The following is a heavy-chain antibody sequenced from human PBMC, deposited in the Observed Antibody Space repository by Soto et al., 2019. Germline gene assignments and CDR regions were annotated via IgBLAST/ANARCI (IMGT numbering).Heavy chain of an antibody. CDR1: GYSFSHYG. CDR3: AIHILVRIVGSPRWFDP. V-gene: IGHV1-18*01. D-gene: IGHD2-15*01. J-gene: IGHJ5*02. CDR2: ISGFNGNT. Sequence: QVQLVQSGAGVKKPGASVEVSCKASGYSFSHYGISWVRQAPGQGVEGVGWISGFNGNTNYAQTFQGRVTMTTDTSTRTAYMELRSLTSDDTAVYFCAIHILVRIVGSPRWFDPWGQGTLVTVTS.